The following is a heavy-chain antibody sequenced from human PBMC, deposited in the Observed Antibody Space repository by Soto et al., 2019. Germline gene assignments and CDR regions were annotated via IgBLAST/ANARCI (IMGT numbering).Heavy chain of an antibody. CDR1: GFTFSTYS. V-gene: IGHV3-48*01. CDR2: ITKSSRTI. CDR3: TRDHGYGYGMDV. Sequence: EVQLVESGGGLVQPGVSLRLSCAASGFTFSTYSMNWVRQAPGKGLECISYITKSSRTIYYADYVKGRFTISRDNAKNALYKQMNSLSAEDTAVYYCTRDHGYGYGMDVWGQGTTVTVSS. J-gene: IGHJ6*02. D-gene: IGHD4-17*01.